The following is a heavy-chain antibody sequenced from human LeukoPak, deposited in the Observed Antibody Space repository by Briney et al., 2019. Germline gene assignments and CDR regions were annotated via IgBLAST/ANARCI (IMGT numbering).Heavy chain of an antibody. CDR2: IKQDGSEK. CDR1: GFTFSSYW. J-gene: IGHJ4*02. Sequence: GGSLRLSCAASGFTFSSYWMSWVRQAPGKGLEWVANIKQDGSEKYYVDSVKGRFTISRDNAKNSLYLQMNSLRAEGTAVYYCARERYYDSSGYPRPFDYWGQGTLVTVSS. V-gene: IGHV3-7*03. D-gene: IGHD3-22*01. CDR3: ARERYYDSSGYPRPFDY.